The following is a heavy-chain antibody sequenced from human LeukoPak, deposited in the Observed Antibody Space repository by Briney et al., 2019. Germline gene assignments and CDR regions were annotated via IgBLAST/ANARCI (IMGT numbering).Heavy chain of an antibody. CDR2: IYTSGST. J-gene: IGHJ5*02. D-gene: IGHD3-22*01. V-gene: IGHV4-4*07. CDR3: ARAYGHWYYYDRSGSLDP. Sequence: PSETLSLTCTVSGGSISSYYLSWIRQPAGKGREWVGRIYTSGSTNYNPSLKSRVNMSVDKSKNQFSLNLRSVTAADTAVYYCARAYGHWYYYDRSGSLDPWGQGSLVTVSS. CDR1: GGSISSYY.